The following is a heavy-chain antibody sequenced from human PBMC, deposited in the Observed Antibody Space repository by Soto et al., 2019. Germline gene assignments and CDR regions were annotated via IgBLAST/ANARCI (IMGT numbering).Heavy chain of an antibody. CDR2: ISSSGSTI. J-gene: IGHJ4*02. D-gene: IGHD5-12*01. CDR3: AGATKFTYYFDY. V-gene: IGHV3-48*03. CDR1: GFTFSSYE. Sequence: GGSLRLSCAASGFTFSSYEMNWVRQAPGKGLEWVSYISSSGSTIYYADSVKGRFTISRDNAKNSLYLQMNSLRAEDTAVYYCAGATKFTYYFDYWGQGTLVTVSS.